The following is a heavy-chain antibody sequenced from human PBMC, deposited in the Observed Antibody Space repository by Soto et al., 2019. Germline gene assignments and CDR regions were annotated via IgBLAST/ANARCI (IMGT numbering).Heavy chain of an antibody. CDR3: ARGFEEWELPNYDSGMDV. CDR2: TYYRSKWYN. J-gene: IGHJ6*02. CDR1: GDGVVYNSAV. D-gene: IGHD1-26*01. Sequence: TLSQTCGISGDGVVYNSAVCNSIRQSPSRGLEWLGRTYYRSKWYNDYAVSVKSRITINPDTSKNQFSLQLNSVTPGDTAVYYCARGFEEWELPNYDSGMDVWGQGTTVTVSS. V-gene: IGHV6-1*01.